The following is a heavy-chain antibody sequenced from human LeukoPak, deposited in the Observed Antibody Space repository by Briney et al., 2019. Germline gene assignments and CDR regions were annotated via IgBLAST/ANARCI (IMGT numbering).Heavy chain of an antibody. CDR3: SEGYFEPFDH. CDR2: LSYTGRT. V-gene: IGHV4-59*02. Sequence: SETLSLTCVVSGASVSTSHWNWIRQLPGKGLEWIGCLSYTGRTDYNPSLTSRVTISLGTFKNQVSLKLRSVTAADTAVYYCSEGYFEPFDHWGQGTLVTVSS. D-gene: IGHD2/OR15-2a*01. CDR1: GASVSTSH. J-gene: IGHJ4*02.